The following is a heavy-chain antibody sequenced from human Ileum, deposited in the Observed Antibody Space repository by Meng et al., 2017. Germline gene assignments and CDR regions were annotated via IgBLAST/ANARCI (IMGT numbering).Heavy chain of an antibody. J-gene: IGHJ4*02. CDR2: AST. D-gene: IGHD7-27*01. Sequence: LLEEAGAGLVMPSETLSLICAVSGGSVSSSGYQWGWIRQPPGKGLEWIGYASTNYNPSLKRRVTISVDTSKNQFSLKLTSVTAADTAVYYCARDHWGSLDYWGQGVLVTVSS. V-gene: IGHV4-61*08. CDR1: GGSVSSSGYQ. CDR3: ARDHWGSLDY.